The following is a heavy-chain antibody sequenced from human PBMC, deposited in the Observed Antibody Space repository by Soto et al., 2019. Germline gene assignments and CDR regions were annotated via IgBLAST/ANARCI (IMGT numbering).Heavy chain of an antibody. CDR3: ADMRGQWLPRD. Sequence: SETLSLTCTVFGGSIRSSDYYWVWIRQPPGEGLEWIGNINSGGSAYYYPSLRNRVTISVDTSKNQFSLRLSSVTAADSAVYYCADMRGQWLPRDWGQGMLVTVSS. CDR1: GGSIRSSDYY. CDR2: INSGGSA. V-gene: IGHV4-39*01. D-gene: IGHD6-19*01. J-gene: IGHJ4*02.